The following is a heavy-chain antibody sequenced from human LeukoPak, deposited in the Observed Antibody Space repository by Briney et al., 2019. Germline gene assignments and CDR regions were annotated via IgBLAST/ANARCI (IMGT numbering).Heavy chain of an antibody. CDR3: ARGGNDYDAFDI. D-gene: IGHD4-11*01. CDR1: GFTFSSYS. V-gene: IGHV3-21*01. CDR2: ISSSSSYI. J-gene: IGHJ3*02. Sequence: PGGSLRLSCAASGFTFSSYSMNWVRQAPGKGLEWVSSISSSSSYIYYADSVKGRFTISRGNAKNSLYLQMNSLRAEDTAVYYCARGGNDYDAFDIWGQGTMVTVSS.